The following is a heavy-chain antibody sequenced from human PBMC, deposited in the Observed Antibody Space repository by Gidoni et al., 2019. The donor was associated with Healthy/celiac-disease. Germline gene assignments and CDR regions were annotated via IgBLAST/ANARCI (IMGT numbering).Heavy chain of an antibody. CDR1: GGSISSYY. Sequence: QVQLQESGPGLVKPSAPLSLTCTVSGGSISSYYWSWIRQPPGKGLEWIGYIYYSGSTNYNPSLKSRVTISVDTSKNQFSLKLSSVTAADTAVYYCARLKYGSGAYGYWGQGTLVTVSS. CDR2: IYYSGST. J-gene: IGHJ4*02. D-gene: IGHD3-10*01. CDR3: ARLKYGSGAYGY. V-gene: IGHV4-59*01.